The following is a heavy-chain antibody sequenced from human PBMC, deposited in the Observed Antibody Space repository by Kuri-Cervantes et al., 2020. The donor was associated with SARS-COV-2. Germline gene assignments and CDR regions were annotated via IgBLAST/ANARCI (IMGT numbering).Heavy chain of an antibody. CDR2: IWYDGSNK. J-gene: IGHJ4*02. CDR1: GFTFSSYG. CDR3: ATEGGIDDPFDY. D-gene: IGHD3-3*01. V-gene: IGHV3-33*01. Sequence: GESLKISCAASGFTFSSYGMHWVRPAPGKGLEWVAVIWYDGSNKYYADSVKGRFTISRDNSKNTLYLQMNSLRAEDTAVYYCATEGGIDDPFDYWGQGTLVTVSS.